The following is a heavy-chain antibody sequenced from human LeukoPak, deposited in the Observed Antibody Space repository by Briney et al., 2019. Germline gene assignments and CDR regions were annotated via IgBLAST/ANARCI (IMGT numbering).Heavy chain of an antibody. D-gene: IGHD2-2*01. CDR3: ARVGSYCSSTSCYVDY. CDR2: ISSDGSST. Sequence: GGSLRLSCVASGFTFSSYWMHWVRQAPGKGLVWVSRISSDGSSTSYADSVKGRFTISRDNAKNTLYLQMNSLRAEDTAVYYCARVGSYCSSTSCYVDYWGQGTLVTVSS. CDR1: GFTFSSYW. V-gene: IGHV3-74*01. J-gene: IGHJ4*02.